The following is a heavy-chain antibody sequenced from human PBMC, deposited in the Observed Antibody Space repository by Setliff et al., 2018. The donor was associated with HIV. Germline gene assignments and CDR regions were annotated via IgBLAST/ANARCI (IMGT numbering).Heavy chain of an antibody. D-gene: IGHD5-12*01. Sequence: SVKVSCKASGGTFRKYSINWVRQAPGQGLEWMGGVIPIFGSTTYAQKFQDRVTITADESKDTVEMELSSLTSEDTAVYYCARPGYSGYDFIGGNLGYWGQGTLVTVSS. V-gene: IGHV1-69*13. CDR3: ARPGYSGYDFIGGNLGY. CDR2: VIPIFGST. J-gene: IGHJ4*02. CDR1: GGTFRKYS.